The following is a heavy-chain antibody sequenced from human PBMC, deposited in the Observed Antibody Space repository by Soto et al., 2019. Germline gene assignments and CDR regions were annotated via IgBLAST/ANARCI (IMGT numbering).Heavy chain of an antibody. CDR2: IYYSGST. J-gene: IGHJ5*02. V-gene: IGHV4-59*08. CDR3: ARHGSCSGGSCYTNWFDP. D-gene: IGHD2-15*01. CDR1: GGSISSDY. Sequence: SETLSLTCTVSGGSISSDYWSWMRQPPGKGLEWIGYIYYSGSTNYNPSLKSRVTISVDRSKNQFSLELSSVIAADTAVYYCARHGSCSGGSCYTNWFDPWGQGTLVTVSS.